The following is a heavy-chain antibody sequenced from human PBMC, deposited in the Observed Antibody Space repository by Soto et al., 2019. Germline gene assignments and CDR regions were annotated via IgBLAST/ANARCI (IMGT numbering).Heavy chain of an antibody. CDR3: ARTEASSGSFFYYGMDV. J-gene: IGHJ6*02. CDR1: GGPIGSYY. CDR2: VYYSDST. Sequence: PSETLSLTCTVSGGPIGSYYWSWIRQSPGKGLEWIGCVYYSDSTNYNPSLKSRVTISLDRSKNQFSLRLSSVTAADTAVYYCARTEASSGSFFYYGMDVWGQGAAVTVSS. D-gene: IGHD6-19*01. V-gene: IGHV4-59*01.